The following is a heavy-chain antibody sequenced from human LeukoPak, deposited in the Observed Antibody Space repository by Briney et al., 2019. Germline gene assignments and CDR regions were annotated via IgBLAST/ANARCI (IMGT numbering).Heavy chain of an antibody. V-gene: IGHV1-2*02. D-gene: IGHD5-12*01. J-gene: IGHJ4*02. CDR1: GYTXTGYY. CDR2: INPNSGGT. CDR3: ARAYSGYEAFDY. Sequence: GASVKVSCKASGYTXTGYYIHWVRQAPGQGLEWMGWINPNSGGTNYAQKFQGRVTMTRDTSTTYMELSRLTSDDTAVYYCARAYSGYEAFDYWGQGTLVTVSS.